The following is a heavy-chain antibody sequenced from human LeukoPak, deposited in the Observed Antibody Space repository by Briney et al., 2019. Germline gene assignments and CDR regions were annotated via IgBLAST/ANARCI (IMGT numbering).Heavy chain of an antibody. V-gene: IGHV1-69*13. CDR1: GGTFSNYA. CDR3: ARDSYYYDSSGYYGPFDY. D-gene: IGHD3-22*01. CDR2: IIPIFGTA. J-gene: IGHJ4*02. Sequence: ASVKVSCKASGGTFSNYAISWVRQAPGQGLEWMGGIIPIFGTANYAQKFQGRVTITADESTSTAYMELSSLRSEDTAVYYCARDSYYYDSSGYYGPFDYWGQGPLVTVSS.